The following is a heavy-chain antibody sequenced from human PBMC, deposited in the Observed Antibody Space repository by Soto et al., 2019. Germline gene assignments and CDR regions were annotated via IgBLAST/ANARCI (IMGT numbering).Heavy chain of an antibody. Sequence: RASLRLSCTASGFTFRKYAMNWVRQTPGKGLEWVSSISGSSGSTYYADSVKGRFTISRDNSKNTLYLQMNSLRAEDTAVYYCAKENGYSSSWFEFDYWGQGTLVTVS. J-gene: IGHJ4*02. CDR1: GFTFRKYA. CDR2: ISGSSGST. V-gene: IGHV3-23*01. D-gene: IGHD6-13*01. CDR3: AKENGYSSSWFEFDY.